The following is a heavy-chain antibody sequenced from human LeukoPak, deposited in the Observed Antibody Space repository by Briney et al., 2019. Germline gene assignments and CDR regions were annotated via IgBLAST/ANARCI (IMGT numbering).Heavy chain of an antibody. Sequence: PSETLSLTCTVSGGSISSSSYYWGWIRQPPGKGLEWIGSIYYSGSTYYNPSLKSRVAISVDTSKNQFSLKLSSVTAADTAVYYCASCILMTTVTSDNSGPFYWGQGTLVTVSS. J-gene: IGHJ4*02. D-gene: IGHD4-17*01. CDR2: IYYSGST. CDR1: GGSISSSSYY. V-gene: IGHV4-39*01. CDR3: ASCILMTTVTSDNSGPFY.